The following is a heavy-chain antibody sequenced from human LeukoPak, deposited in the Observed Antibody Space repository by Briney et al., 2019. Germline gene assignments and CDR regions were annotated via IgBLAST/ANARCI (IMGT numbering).Heavy chain of an antibody. J-gene: IGHJ5*02. CDR2: IYHSGTT. CDR1: GDSLSSGVYY. Sequence: PSQTLSLTRTVSGDSLSSGVYYWSWLRQPPGKGLEWIGYIYHSGTTYYNPSLQSRVTISVDRSRNQFSLRLNSVTAADTAVYYCARDSTYGSGSSNWFDPWGQGTLVTVSS. D-gene: IGHD3-10*01. CDR3: ARDSTYGSGSSNWFDP. V-gene: IGHV4-30-2*01.